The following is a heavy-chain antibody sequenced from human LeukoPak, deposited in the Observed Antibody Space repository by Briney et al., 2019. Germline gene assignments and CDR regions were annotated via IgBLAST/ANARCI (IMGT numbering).Heavy chain of an antibody. CDR2: ISGSGGST. D-gene: IGHD2-15*01. Sequence: GGSLRLSCAASGFTFSSYGMSWVRQAPGKGLEWVSAISGSGGSTYYADSVKGRFTISRDNSKNTLYLQMNSLRAEDTAVYYCARGGYCSGGRCYGGDYWGQGTLVTVSS. CDR3: ARGGYCSGGRCYGGDY. J-gene: IGHJ4*02. V-gene: IGHV3-23*01. CDR1: GFTFSSYG.